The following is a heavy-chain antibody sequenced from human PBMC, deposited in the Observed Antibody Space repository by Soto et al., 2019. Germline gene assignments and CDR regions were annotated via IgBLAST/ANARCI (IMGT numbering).Heavy chain of an antibody. V-gene: IGHV4-34*01. CDR3: ARWAVAGPRHLQH. D-gene: IGHD6-19*01. CDR1: GGSFGGDY. CDR2: INHSGST. J-gene: IGHJ1*01. Sequence: PSETLALTCAVYGGSFGGDYWSWIRQPPGKGLEWIGEINHSGSTNYNPSLKSRVTISVDTSKNQFSLKLSSVTAADPAVYYCARWAVAGPRHLQHRGQRTPVPVSS.